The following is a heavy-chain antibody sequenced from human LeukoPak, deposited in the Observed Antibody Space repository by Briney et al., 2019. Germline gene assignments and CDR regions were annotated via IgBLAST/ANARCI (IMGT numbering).Heavy chain of an antibody. CDR1: GFTFRDYS. J-gene: IGHJ6*03. CDR3: ARGPAVADYYQHYYMDA. CDR2: TSTSSSTI. V-gene: IGHV3-48*01. Sequence: GSLRLSCAASGFTFRDYSMNWVRQAPGKGLEWVSYTSTSSSTIHYADSVKGRFTISRDNAKNSLYLQMNSLRVEDTAVYYCARGPAVADYYQHYYMDAWGKGTTVTVSS. D-gene: IGHD6-19*01.